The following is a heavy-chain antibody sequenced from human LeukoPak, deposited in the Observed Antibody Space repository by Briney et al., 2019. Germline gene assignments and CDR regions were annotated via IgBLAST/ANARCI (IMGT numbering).Heavy chain of an antibody. D-gene: IGHD1-26*01. CDR1: GFTVSSNY. V-gene: IGHV3-66*02. CDR2: IYSGGST. CDR3: ARALRYSGSYSHFDY. Sequence: PGGSLRLSCAASGFTVSSNYMSWVRQAPGKGLEWVSVIYSGGSTYYADSVKGRFTISRDISKNALYLQMNSPTTEDTAVYYCARALRYSGSYSHFDYWGQGTLVTVSS. J-gene: IGHJ4*02.